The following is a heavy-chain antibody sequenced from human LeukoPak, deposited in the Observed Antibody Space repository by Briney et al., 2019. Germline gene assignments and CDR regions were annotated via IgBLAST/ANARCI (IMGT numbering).Heavy chain of an antibody. J-gene: IGHJ6*02. Sequence: GGSLRLSCTASGFTFSSFAMSWVRQAPGKGLEWVSGLSGSGGSTYYADSVKGRFTISRDNSKNALYLQMNSLRAEDTAVYYCARDYFRGGSGSPVWGQGTTVTVSS. V-gene: IGHV3-23*01. CDR1: GFTFSSFA. D-gene: IGHD3-10*01. CDR3: ARDYFRGGSGSPV. CDR2: LSGSGGST.